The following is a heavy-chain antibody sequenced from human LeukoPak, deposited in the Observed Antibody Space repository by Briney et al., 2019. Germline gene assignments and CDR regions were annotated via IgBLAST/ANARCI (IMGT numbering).Heavy chain of an antibody. D-gene: IGHD2-2*01. CDR3: ARDTLVNQLLSLDY. J-gene: IGHJ4*02. V-gene: IGHV4-4*02. Sequence: SETLSLTCAVSGGSISSSNWWSWVRQPPGKGLEWIGEIYHSGSTNYNPSLKSRVTISVDKSKNQFSLKLSSVTAAVTAVYYCARDTLVNQLLSLDYWGQGTLVTVSS. CDR2: IYHSGST. CDR1: GGSISSSNW.